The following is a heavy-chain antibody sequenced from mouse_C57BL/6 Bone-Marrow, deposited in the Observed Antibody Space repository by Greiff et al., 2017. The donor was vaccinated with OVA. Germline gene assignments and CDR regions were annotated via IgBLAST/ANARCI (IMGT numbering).Heavy chain of an antibody. CDR3: AKRGGYYYGSSYWYFDV. V-gene: IGHV1-82*01. Sequence: VQLQQSGPELVKPGASVKISCKASGYAFSSSWMNWVKQRPGKGLEWIGRIYPGDGDTNYNGKFKGKATLTADKSSSTVYMQLSSLTSEDSAVYFCAKRGGYYYGSSYWYFDVWGTGTTVTVSS. J-gene: IGHJ1*03. D-gene: IGHD1-1*01. CDR1: GYAFSSSW. CDR2: IYPGDGDT.